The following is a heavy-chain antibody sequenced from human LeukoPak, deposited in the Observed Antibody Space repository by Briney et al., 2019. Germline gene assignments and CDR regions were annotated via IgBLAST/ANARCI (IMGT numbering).Heavy chain of an antibody. Sequence: PGRSLRLSCAASGFTFSSYAMHWVRQAPGKGLEWVAVISYDGSNKYYADSVKGRFTISRDNSKNTLYLQMNSLRAEDTAVYYCARGNLFWSGYYLYYFDYWGQGTLVTVSS. CDR3: ARGNLFWSGYYLYYFDY. V-gene: IGHV3-30-3*01. CDR2: ISYDGSNK. D-gene: IGHD3-3*01. CDR1: GFTFSSYA. J-gene: IGHJ4*02.